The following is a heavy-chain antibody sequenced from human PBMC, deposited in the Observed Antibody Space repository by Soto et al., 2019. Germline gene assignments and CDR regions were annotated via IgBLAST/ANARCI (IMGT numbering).Heavy chain of an antibody. V-gene: IGHV4-59*12. D-gene: IGHD1-26*01. CDR1: GGSISSYY. CDR2: IYYSGST. J-gene: IGHJ3*02. CDR3: ARKYSGSHDAFDI. Sequence: SETLSLTCTVSGGSISSYYWSWIRQPPGKGLEWIGYIYYSGSTNYNPSLKSRVTISVDTSKNQFSLKLSSVTAVDTAVYYCARKYSGSHDAFDIWGQGTMVTVSS.